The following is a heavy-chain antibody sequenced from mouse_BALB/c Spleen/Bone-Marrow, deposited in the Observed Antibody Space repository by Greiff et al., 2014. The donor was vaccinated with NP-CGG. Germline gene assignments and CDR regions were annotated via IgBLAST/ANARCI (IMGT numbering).Heavy chain of an antibody. CDR2: ISYSGTT. CDR3: AKTGTRYYFDY. Sequence: EVKLEESGPGLVKPSQSLSLTCTVTGYSITSDYAWNWIRQLPGNKLEWMGYISYSGTTSYNPSLKSRISITRDTSKNQFFLQLNSVTTEDTATYYCAKTGTRYYFDYWGQGTTLTVSS. CDR1: GYSITSDYA. J-gene: IGHJ2*01. D-gene: IGHD4-1*01. V-gene: IGHV3-2*02.